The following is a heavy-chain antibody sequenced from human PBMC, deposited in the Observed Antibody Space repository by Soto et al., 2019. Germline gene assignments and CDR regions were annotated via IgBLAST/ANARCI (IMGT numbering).Heavy chain of an antibody. Sequence: EVQLLESGGGLVQPGGSLRLSCAASGFTFSSYAMNWVRQAPGKGLEWVSVISGSGGSTYYADSVKGRFTISRDNSKNPLYLQMNSLRAEDTAVYYWARRSSGWYFDYWGQGTLVTVSS. CDR1: GFTFSSYA. D-gene: IGHD6-19*01. V-gene: IGHV3-23*01. CDR3: ARRSSGWYFDY. J-gene: IGHJ4*02. CDR2: ISGSGGST.